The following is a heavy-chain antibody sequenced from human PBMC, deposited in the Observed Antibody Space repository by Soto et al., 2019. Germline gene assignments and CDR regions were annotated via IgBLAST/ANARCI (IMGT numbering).Heavy chain of an antibody. Sequence: SETLSLTCTVSGGSISSSSYYWGWIRQPPGKGLEWIGSIYYSGSTYYNPSLKSRVTISVDTSKNQFSLKLSSVTAADTAVYYCARGVNSSIAARNWFDPWGQVTLDTFST. D-gene: IGHD6-6*01. V-gene: IGHV4-39*01. CDR3: ARGVNSSIAARNWFDP. CDR1: GGSISSSSYY. J-gene: IGHJ5*02. CDR2: IYYSGST.